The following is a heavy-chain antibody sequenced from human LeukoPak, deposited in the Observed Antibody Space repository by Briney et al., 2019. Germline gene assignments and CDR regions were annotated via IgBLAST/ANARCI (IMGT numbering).Heavy chain of an antibody. CDR3: AKDELRVQWPSGWFDP. J-gene: IGHJ5*02. CDR1: GFTFSSYA. D-gene: IGHD6-19*01. Sequence: PGGSLRLSCAASGFTFSSYAMSWVRQTPGKGLEWVSAISGSGGSTYYADSVKGRFTISRDSSKNTLYLQMDSLRVEDTAVYYCAKDELRVQWPSGWFDPWGQGTLVTVSS. V-gene: IGHV3-23*01. CDR2: ISGSGGST.